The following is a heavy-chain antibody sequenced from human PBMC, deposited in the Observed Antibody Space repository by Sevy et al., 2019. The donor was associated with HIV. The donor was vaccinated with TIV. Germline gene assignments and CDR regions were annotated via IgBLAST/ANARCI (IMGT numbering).Heavy chain of an antibody. V-gene: IGHV3-48*02. J-gene: IGHJ3*02. D-gene: IGHD4-17*01. Sequence: GGSPRLSCAASGFTFSSYSMNWVRQAPGKGLEWVSYISSSSSTIYYADSVKGRFTISRDNAKNSLYLQMNSLRDEDTAVYYCAREEHDYGDYGGAFDIWGQGTMVTVSS. CDR2: ISSSSSTI. CDR1: GFTFSSYS. CDR3: AREEHDYGDYGGAFDI.